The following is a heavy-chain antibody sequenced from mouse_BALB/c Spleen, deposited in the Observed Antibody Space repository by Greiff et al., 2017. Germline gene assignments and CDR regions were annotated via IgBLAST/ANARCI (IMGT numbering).Heavy chain of an antibody. J-gene: IGHJ3*01. Sequence: QVQLQQSGAELVKPGASVKLSCKASGYTFTSYYMYWVKQRPGQGLEWIGEINPSNGGTNFNEKFKSKATLTVDKSSSTAYMQLSSLTSEDSAVYYCTRGKIYYGYAGFAYWGQGTLVTVSA. D-gene: IGHD2-2*01. CDR1: GYTFTSYY. V-gene: IGHV1S81*02. CDR2: INPSNGGT. CDR3: TRGKIYYGYAGFAY.